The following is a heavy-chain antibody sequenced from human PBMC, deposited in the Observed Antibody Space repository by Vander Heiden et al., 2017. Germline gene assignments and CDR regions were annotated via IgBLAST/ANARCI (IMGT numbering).Heavy chain of an antibody. CDR2: ISGSGNDA. J-gene: IGHJ5*01. CDR3: AKEGLWYGGNWFDP. V-gene: IGHV3-23*04. D-gene: IGHD3-10*01. Sequence: EVQLVESGGGLVQPGGSRRVPVEASGFNFRYYAMTWVRQAPGKGLEWVSTISGSGNDADYAGSVKGRFIISRDNSKNTLYLQMNSLRAGDTALYYCAKEGLWYGGNWFDPWGQGTLVTVSS. CDR1: GFNFRYYA.